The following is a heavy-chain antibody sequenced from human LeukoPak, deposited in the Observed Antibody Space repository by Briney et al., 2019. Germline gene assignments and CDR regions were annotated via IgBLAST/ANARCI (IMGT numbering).Heavy chain of an antibody. V-gene: IGHV4-59*01. Sequence: SETLSLTCTVSGGSISSYYWSWIRQPPGKGLEWIGYIYYSGSTNYNPSLKSRVTISVDTSKNQFSLKLSSVTAADTAVYYCASYSGSRYGYFDYWGQGTLVTVSS. CDR2: IYYSGST. J-gene: IGHJ4*02. D-gene: IGHD1-26*01. CDR3: ASYSGSRYGYFDY. CDR1: GGSISSYY.